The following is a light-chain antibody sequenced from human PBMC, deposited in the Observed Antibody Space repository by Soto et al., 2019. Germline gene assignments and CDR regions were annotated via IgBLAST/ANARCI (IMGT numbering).Light chain of an antibody. CDR2: AAS. CDR1: QGISNF. CDR3: QKDSSVIT. J-gene: IGKJ5*01. Sequence: DIQMTQSPSSLSASVGDRVTITCRASQGISNFLAWYQQKPGKVPKLLISAASTLQSGVTSRFSGSGSGTDFTLTITSLQPEDVATYYCQKDSSVITFGQGTRLEIK. V-gene: IGKV1-27*01.